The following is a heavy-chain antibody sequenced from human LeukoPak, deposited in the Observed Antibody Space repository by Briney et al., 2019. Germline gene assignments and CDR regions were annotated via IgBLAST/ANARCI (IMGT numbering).Heavy chain of an antibody. CDR2: ISSSSSLI. J-gene: IGHJ6*03. CDR1: GFTFSYYS. Sequence: NPGGSLRLSCAASGFTFSYYSMNWVRQAPGRGLEWVSCISSSSSLIFYSDSVRGRFTISRDNAKNLLYLHMNGLRVEDTAVYYCAKVDRGDYSSSPVPYYNYYMNVWGKGTTVTVSS. V-gene: IGHV3-21*01. CDR3: AKVDRGDYSSSPVPYYNYYMNV. D-gene: IGHD6-13*01.